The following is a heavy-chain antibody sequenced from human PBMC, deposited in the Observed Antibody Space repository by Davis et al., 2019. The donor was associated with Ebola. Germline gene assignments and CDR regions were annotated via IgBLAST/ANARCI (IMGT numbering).Heavy chain of an antibody. J-gene: IGHJ3*02. CDR3: AKVTDFWSGYLIKGVDAFDI. Sequence: GESLKISCAASGFTFSSYAMSWVRQAPGKGLEWVSAISGSGGSTYYADSVKGRFTISRDNSKNTLYLQMNSLRAEDTAVYYCAKVTDFWSGYLIKGVDAFDIWGQGTMVTVSS. CDR1: GFTFSSYA. V-gene: IGHV3-23*01. D-gene: IGHD3-3*01. CDR2: ISGSGGST.